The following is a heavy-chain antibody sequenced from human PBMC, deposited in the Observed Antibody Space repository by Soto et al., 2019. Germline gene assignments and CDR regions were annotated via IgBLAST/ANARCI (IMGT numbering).Heavy chain of an antibody. CDR2: IKQDGSEK. CDR1: GFTFSSYW. J-gene: IGHJ4*02. Sequence: EVQLVESGGGLVQPGGSLRLSCAASGFTFSSYWMTWVRQAPGKGLEWVANIKQDGSEKYYVDSVKGRFTISRDNAKNSLYLQMNSLRVEDTAVYYCASVGRSSGSLGYWGQGTLVTVSS. V-gene: IGHV3-7*01. D-gene: IGHD6-19*01. CDR3: ASVGRSSGSLGY.